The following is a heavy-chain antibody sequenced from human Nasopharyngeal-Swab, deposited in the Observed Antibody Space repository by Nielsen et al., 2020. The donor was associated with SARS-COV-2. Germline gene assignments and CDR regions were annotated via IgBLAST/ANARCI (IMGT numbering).Heavy chain of an antibody. CDR1: GFTFDDYA. J-gene: IGHJ6*02. CDR2: ISWNSGSI. D-gene: IGHD2-15*01. CDR3: AKDLWEVVVVVAAWDYYYGMDV. Sequence: SLKISCAASGFTFDDYAMHWVWQAPGKGLEWVSGISWNSGSIGYADSVKGRFTISRDNAKNSLYLQMNSLRAEDTAVYYCAKDLWEVVVVVAAWDYYYGMDVWGQGTTVTVSS. V-gene: IGHV3-9*01.